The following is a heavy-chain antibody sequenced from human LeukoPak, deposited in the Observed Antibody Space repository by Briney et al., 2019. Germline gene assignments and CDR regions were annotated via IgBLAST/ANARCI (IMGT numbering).Heavy chain of an antibody. CDR1: GFTVSSNY. Sequence: PGGSLRLSCAASGFTVSSNYMSWVRQASGKGLEWVSVIYSGGSTYYADSVKGRFNISRDISKNTVYLQMNSLRAEDTAVYYCPRSGVLRYFGNSWGQGTLVTVSS. V-gene: IGHV3-66*01. CDR2: IYSGGST. CDR3: PRSGVLRYFGNS. D-gene: IGHD3-9*01. J-gene: IGHJ4*02.